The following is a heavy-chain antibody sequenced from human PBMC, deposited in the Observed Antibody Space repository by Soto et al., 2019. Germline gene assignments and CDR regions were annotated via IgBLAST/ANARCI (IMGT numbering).Heavy chain of an antibody. CDR2: INHSGST. J-gene: IGHJ4*02. V-gene: IGHV4-34*01. Sequence: SETLSLTCAVYGGSFSGYYWSWIRQPPGKGLEWIGEINHSGSTNYNPSLKSRVTISVDTSKNQFSLKLSSVTAADTAVYYCARGRLWLAIPWDYWGQGTLVTVSS. D-gene: IGHD6-19*01. CDR1: GGSFSGYY. CDR3: ARGRLWLAIPWDY.